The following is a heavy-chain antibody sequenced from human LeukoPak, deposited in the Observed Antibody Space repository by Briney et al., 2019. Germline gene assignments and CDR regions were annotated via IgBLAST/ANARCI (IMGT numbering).Heavy chain of an antibody. J-gene: IGHJ4*02. CDR3: ARQEGDVVRGVISACFDY. CDR1: GYTFTGYY. Sequence: GASVKVSCKASGYTFTGYYMHWVRQAPGQGLEWMGWINPNSGGTNYAQKFQGRVTMTRDTSISTAYMELSRLRSDDTAVYYCARQEGDVVRGVISACFDYWGQGTLVTVSS. CDR2: INPNSGGT. V-gene: IGHV1-2*02. D-gene: IGHD3-10*01.